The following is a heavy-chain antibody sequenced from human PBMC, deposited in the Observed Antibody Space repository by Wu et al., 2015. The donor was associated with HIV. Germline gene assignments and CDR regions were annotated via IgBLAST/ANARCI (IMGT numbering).Heavy chain of an antibody. Sequence: QVHLVQSGAEVKKPGASVKLSCKASGNTFINSFIHWVRQAPGQGLEWMGVINPKNGGTNYARGFQGRLTMTRDMSTTTVYVELKRLTSEDTAMYFCARSHKSLQLRYLGNFDYWGQGT. D-gene: IGHD2-15*01. V-gene: IGHV1-46*01. J-gene: IGHJ4*02. CDR1: GNTFINSF. CDR2: INPKNGGT. CDR3: ARSHKSLQLRYLGNFDY.